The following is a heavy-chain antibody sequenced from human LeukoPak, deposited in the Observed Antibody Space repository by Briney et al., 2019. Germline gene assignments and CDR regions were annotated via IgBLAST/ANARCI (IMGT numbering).Heavy chain of an antibody. D-gene: IGHD2-15*01. CDR3: ARDFFLGYCSGGSCYRPYYFDY. V-gene: IGHV3-21*01. Sequence: PGGSLRLSCAASGFTFSSYSMNWVRQAPGKGLEWVSSISSSSSYIYYADSAKGRFTISRDNAKNSLYLQMNSLRAEDTAVYYCARDFFLGYCSGGSCYRPYYFDYWGQGTLVTVSS. J-gene: IGHJ4*02. CDR2: ISSSSSYI. CDR1: GFTFSSYS.